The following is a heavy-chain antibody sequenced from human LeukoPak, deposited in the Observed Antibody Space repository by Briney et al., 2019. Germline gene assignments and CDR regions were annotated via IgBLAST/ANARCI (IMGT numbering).Heavy chain of an antibody. V-gene: IGHV4-59*08. CDR2: IYNSGST. CDR1: GGSISSYY. J-gene: IGHJ4*02. CDR3: ARHGDSRGTVDY. D-gene: IGHD3-10*01. Sequence: TSETLSLTCTVSGGSISSYYWSWIRQPPGKGLEWIGYIYNSGSTNYNPSLKSRVTISVDTSKNQFSLKLSSVTAADTAVYYCARHGDSRGTVDYWGQGTLVTVSS.